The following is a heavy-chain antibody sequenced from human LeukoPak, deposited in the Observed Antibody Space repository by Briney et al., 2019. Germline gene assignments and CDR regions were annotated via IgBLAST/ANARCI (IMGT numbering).Heavy chain of an antibody. D-gene: IGHD1-26*01. CDR1: GYTFTSYH. CDR2: INPSGGRT. CDR3: ARDSGSYTLGGY. V-gene: IGHV1-46*01. Sequence: ASVKVSCKASGYTFTSYHMHWVRQAPGQGLEWMGIINPSGGRTSNAQKFQGRVTMTRDTSTSTVYMELRSLRSEDTAVYYCARDSGSYTLGGYWGQGTLVTVSS. J-gene: IGHJ4*02.